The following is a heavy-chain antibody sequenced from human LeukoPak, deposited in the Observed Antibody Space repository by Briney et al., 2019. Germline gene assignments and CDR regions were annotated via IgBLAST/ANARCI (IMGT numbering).Heavy chain of an antibody. D-gene: IGHD5-18*01. V-gene: IGHV3-30*03. CDR1: GFTFSSYG. J-gene: IGHJ4*02. CDR2: ISYDGTNK. Sequence: GGSLRLSCAASGFTFSSYGMHWVRQAPGKGLEWVAVISYDGTNKYYVDSVKGRFTISRDNSKSTLSLQMNSLRAEDTAIYYCATYRQVQVPFECWGQGTLVTVSS. CDR3: ATYRQVQVPFEC.